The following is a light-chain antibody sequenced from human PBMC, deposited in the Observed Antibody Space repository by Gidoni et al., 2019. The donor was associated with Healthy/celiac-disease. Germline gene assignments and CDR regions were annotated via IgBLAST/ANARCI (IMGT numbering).Light chain of an antibody. CDR3: QQSYSTPPT. CDR2: AAS. CDR1: QSISSY. J-gene: IGKJ2*01. Sequence: DIQMTQSPSSLSASVGDRVTITCRASQSISSYLNWYQQKPGKAPNLLIYAASSLQSGVPSRFSGSGSGTDFTLTISSLKPEDFATYYCQQSYSTPPTFGQGTKLEIK. V-gene: IGKV1-39*01.